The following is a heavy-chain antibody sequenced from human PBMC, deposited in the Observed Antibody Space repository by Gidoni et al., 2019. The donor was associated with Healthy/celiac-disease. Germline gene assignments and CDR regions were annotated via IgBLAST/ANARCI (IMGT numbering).Heavy chain of an antibody. CDR2: INSDGSST. J-gene: IGHJ6*02. V-gene: IGHV3-74*01. D-gene: IGHD3-22*01. CDR3: ARGMGSGYSSWSMDV. Sequence: EVQLVESGGGLVQPGGSLRLSCAASGFTFSSYWMHWVRQAPGKGLVWVSRINSDGSSTSYADSVKGRFTISRDNAKNTLYLQMNSLRAEDTAVYYCARGMGSGYSSWSMDVWGQGTTVSVSS. CDR1: GFTFSSYW.